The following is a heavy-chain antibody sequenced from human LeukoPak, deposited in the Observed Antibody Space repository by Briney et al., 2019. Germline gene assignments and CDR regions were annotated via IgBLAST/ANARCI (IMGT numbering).Heavy chain of an antibody. CDR3: ARDKVPSQVWFGELLSPDYYGMDV. Sequence: PGGSLRLSCAASGFTFSSYAMHWVRQAPGEGLEWVAVISYDGSNKYYADSVKGRFTISRDNSKNTLYLQMNSLRAEDTAVYYCARDKVPSQVWFGELLSPDYYGMDVWGQGTTVIVSS. V-gene: IGHV3-30-3*01. J-gene: IGHJ6*02. D-gene: IGHD3-10*01. CDR1: GFTFSSYA. CDR2: ISYDGSNK.